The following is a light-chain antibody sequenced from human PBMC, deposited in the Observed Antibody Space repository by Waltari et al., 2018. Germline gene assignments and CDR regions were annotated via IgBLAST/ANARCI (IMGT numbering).Light chain of an antibody. CDR3: LQYNDWPPLFT. V-gene: IGKV3-15*01. CDR1: QKISNN. CDR2: GPT. J-gene: IGKJ3*01. Sequence: DIEMTQSPAIMSVSPGERVTLSCRASQKISNNFAWYQQKPGQAPRLLSYGPTTRASGIPGRFRGSGSGTESTLTIDGLQSEDFAVYYCLQYNDWPPLFTFGPGTKVEIK.